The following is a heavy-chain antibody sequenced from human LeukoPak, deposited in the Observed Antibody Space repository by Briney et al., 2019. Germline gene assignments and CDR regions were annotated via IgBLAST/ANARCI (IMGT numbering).Heavy chain of an antibody. J-gene: IGHJ4*02. CDR3: ARDRGSSALDY. CDR2: IYYSGST. D-gene: IGHD1-26*01. Sequence: SETLSLTCTVPGGSLSSYYWSWIRQPPGEGLEWIGYIYYSGSTNYNPSLKSRVTISEDTSKNQFSLKVSSVTAADTAVYYCARDRGSSALDYWGQGTLVTVSS. V-gene: IGHV4-59*01. CDR1: GGSLSSYY.